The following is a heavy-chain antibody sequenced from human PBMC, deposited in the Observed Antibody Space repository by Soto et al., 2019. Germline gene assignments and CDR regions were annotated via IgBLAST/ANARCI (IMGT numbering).Heavy chain of an antibody. D-gene: IGHD3-9*01. CDR3: ARDLGYYDILTGYYNRRFDS. J-gene: IGHJ4*02. V-gene: IGHV1-2*02. CDR2: INPNSGGT. CDR1: GYTFTGYY. Sequence: ASVKVSCKASGYTFTGYYMHWVRQAPGQGLEWVGWINPNSGGTNYAQKFQGRVTMTRDTSISTAYMELSRLRSDDTAVYYCARDLGYYDILTGYYNRRFDSWGQGTRVTVYS.